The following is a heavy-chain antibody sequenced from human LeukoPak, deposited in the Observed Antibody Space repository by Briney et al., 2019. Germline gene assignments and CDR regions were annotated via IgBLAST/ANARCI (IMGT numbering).Heavy chain of an antibody. V-gene: IGHV1-18*01. D-gene: IGHD3-22*01. CDR2: ISAYNGNT. CDR3: ARVIPDYYDSSGYPLFFDY. J-gene: IGHJ4*02. CDR1: GYTFSNYG. Sequence: GASVKVSCKASGYTFSNYGISWVRQAPGQGLEWLGWISAYNGNTHYAQKLQGRVTLTTGTSTSTAYMEVRSLRSDDTAVYFCARVIPDYYDSSGYPLFFDYWGQGTLVTVSS.